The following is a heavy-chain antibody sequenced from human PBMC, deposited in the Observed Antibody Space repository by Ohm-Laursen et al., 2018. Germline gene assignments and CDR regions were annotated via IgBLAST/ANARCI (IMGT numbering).Heavy chain of an antibody. CDR1: GYTFTSYG. V-gene: IGHV1-18*01. CDR3: ARDTGEQERDGDLCYYGMDV. J-gene: IGHJ6*02. Sequence: GSSVKVSCKASGYTFTSYGISWVRQAPGQGLEWMGWISAYNGNTNYAQKLQGRVTMTTDTSTSTAYMELRSLRSDDTAVYYCARDTGEQERDGDLCYYGMDVWGQGTTVTVSS. D-gene: IGHD4-17*01. CDR2: ISAYNGNT.